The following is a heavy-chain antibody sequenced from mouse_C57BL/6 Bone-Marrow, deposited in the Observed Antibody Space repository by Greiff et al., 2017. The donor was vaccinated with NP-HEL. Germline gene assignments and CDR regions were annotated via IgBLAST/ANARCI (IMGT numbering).Heavy chain of an antibody. CDR1: GFSLTSYG. J-gene: IGHJ3*01. CDR3: AKHEEIYDGYYLAY. CDR2: IWGGGST. Sequence: VQVVESGPVLVAPSQSLSITCTVSGFSLTSYGVDWVRQPPGKGLEWLGVIWGGGSTNYNSALMSRLSISKDNSKSQVFLKMNSLQTDDTAMYYCAKHEEIYDGYYLAYWGQGTLVTVSA. V-gene: IGHV2-9*01. D-gene: IGHD2-3*01.